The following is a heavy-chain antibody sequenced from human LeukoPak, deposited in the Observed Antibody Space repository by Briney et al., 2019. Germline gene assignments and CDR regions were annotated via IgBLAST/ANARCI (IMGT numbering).Heavy chain of an antibody. CDR3: ARGLTSVTTCYFDY. V-gene: IGHV4-31*03. D-gene: IGHD4-17*01. CDR2: IYYSGST. CDR1: GGSISSGGYY. Sequence: SETLSLTCTVSGGSISSGGYYWSWIRQRPGKGLEWIGYIYYSGSTYYNPSLKSRVTISVDTSKNLFSLKLSSVTAADTAVYYCARGLTSVTTCYFDYWGQGTLVTVSS. J-gene: IGHJ4*02.